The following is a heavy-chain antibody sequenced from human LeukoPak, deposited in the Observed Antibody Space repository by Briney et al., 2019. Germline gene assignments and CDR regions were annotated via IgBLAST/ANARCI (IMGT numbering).Heavy chain of an antibody. J-gene: IGHJ4*02. V-gene: IGHV3-21*04. D-gene: IGHD1-26*01. CDR3: ARGIIVGATPFDY. Sequence: GGSLRLSCAASGFTFSSYNMNWVRQAPGKGLEWVSSISSSSSYIYYADSVKGRFTISRDNAKNSLYLQMNSLRAEDTAVYYCARGIIVGATPFDYWGQGTLVTVSS. CDR2: ISSSSSYI. CDR1: GFTFSSYN.